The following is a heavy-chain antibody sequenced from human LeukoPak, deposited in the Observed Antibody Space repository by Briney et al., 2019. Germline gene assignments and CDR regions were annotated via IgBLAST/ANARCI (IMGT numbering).Heavy chain of an antibody. D-gene: IGHD1-26*01. CDR1: GFAFGEHA. CDR3: VRNSRTFRGHGLDV. CDR2: IRITRFGGTT. V-gene: IGHV3-49*04. J-gene: IGHJ6*02. Sequence: GGSLRLSCRASGFAFGEHAMSWVRQAPGKGLEWVGFIRITRFGGTTEYAASVKGRFTISRDDSESIAYLQMNSLETEDTAVYHCVRNSRTFRGHGLDVWGQGTTVTVSS.